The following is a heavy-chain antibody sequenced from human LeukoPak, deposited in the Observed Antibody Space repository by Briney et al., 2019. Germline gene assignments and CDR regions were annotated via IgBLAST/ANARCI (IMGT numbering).Heavy chain of an antibody. D-gene: IGHD3-3*01. J-gene: IGHJ3*02. CDR3: ARGFTIFGVVNDAFDI. V-gene: IGHV3-74*01. Sequence: PGGSLRLSCAASEFTFSSYWMHWVRQAPGKGLVWVSRINSDGSSTGYADSVKGRFTISRDNAKNTLYLQMNSLRAEDTAVYYCARGFTIFGVVNDAFDIWGQGTMVTVSS. CDR1: EFTFSSYW. CDR2: INSDGSST.